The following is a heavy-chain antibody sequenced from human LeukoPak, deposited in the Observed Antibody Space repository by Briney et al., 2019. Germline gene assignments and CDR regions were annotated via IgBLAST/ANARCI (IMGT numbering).Heavy chain of an antibody. CDR3: ARDKGGGGWPVFDY. D-gene: IGHD6-19*01. CDR2: ISSSGDAK. J-gene: IGHJ4*02. CDR1: GFTFISSR. V-gene: IGHV3-48*01. Sequence: PGGSLRLSCAASGFTFISSRMNGVRQAPGKGLEWVSYISSSGDAKYYAESVKGRFTISRDNAKNSLYLQMNRLRGEDSAVYYCARDKGGGGWPVFDYWGQGTLLTVSS.